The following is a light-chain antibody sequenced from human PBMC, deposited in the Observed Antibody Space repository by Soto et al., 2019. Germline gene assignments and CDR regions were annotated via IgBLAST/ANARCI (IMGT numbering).Light chain of an antibody. CDR3: SSYAGSSTYV. CDR1: SSDVGRYNY. J-gene: IGLJ1*01. V-gene: IGLV2-8*01. CDR2: EVN. Sequence: QSVLTQPPSASGSPGQSVTISCTGTSSDVGRYNYISWYQQHPGKAPKLMIYEVNKRPSGVPDRFSGSKSGNTASLTVSGLQAEDEADYFCSSYAGSSTYVFGIGTKVT.